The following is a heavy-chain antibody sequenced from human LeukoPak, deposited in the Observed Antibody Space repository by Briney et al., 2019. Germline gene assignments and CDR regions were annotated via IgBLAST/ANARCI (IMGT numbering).Heavy chain of an antibody. Sequence: ASVKVSCTASGYTFTGYYMHWVRQAPGQGLEWMGRINPNSGGTNYAQKFQGRVTMTRDTSISTAYMELSRLRSDDTAVYYCARDLDESVDYFDYWGQGTLVTVSS. CDR1: GYTFTGYY. CDR3: ARDLDESVDYFDY. CDR2: INPNSGGT. V-gene: IGHV1-2*06. J-gene: IGHJ4*02.